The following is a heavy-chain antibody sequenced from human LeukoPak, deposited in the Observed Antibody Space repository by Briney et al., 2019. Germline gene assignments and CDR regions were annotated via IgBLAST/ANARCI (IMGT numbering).Heavy chain of an antibody. Sequence: ASVKVSCKASGYTFTNYGISWVRQAPGRGLEWMGRISAYNDDTNHAQKLQGRVTMTRDTSSSTAYMELRSLRSDDTAVYYCARVGEWELLPGDYWGQGTLVTVSS. V-gene: IGHV1-18*01. CDR1: GYTFTNYG. D-gene: IGHD1-26*01. CDR2: ISAYNDDT. CDR3: ARVGEWELLPGDY. J-gene: IGHJ4*02.